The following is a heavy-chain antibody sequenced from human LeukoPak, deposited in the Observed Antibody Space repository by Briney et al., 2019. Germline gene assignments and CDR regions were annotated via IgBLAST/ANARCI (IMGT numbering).Heavy chain of an antibody. D-gene: IGHD2-15*01. CDR2: IDASGNT. V-gene: IGHV4-4*07. CDR3: AREGCSGGVCYFDY. CDR1: GGSISYYY. J-gene: IGHJ4*02. Sequence: SETLSLTCTVSGGSISYYYWTWIRQPAGKGLEWIGRIDASGNTKYTPSLRSRVTLSLDTSGQQFSLKLSSVTAADTAVYFCAREGCSGGVCYFDYWGRGTLVTVSS.